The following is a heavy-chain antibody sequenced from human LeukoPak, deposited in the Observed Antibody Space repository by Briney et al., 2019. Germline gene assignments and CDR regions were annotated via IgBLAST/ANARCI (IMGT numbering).Heavy chain of an antibody. Sequence: GGSLRLSCAASGFTFSDYYMTWIRQAPGKGLEWVSYVSSSSIHTNYADSVKGRFTISRDNAKNSLYLQMNSLGVEDTAVYYCARSAAATNFDSWGQGTLVTVSS. CDR2: VSSSSIHT. J-gene: IGHJ4*02. CDR1: GFTFSDYY. D-gene: IGHD6-13*01. CDR3: ARSAAATNFDS. V-gene: IGHV3-11*03.